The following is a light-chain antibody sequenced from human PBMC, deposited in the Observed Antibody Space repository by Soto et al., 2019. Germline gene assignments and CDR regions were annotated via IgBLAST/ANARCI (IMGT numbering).Light chain of an antibody. CDR3: QKYDTVPLT. J-gene: IGKJ5*01. V-gene: IGKV1-27*01. Sequence: DIHLTQSPSSLSASVGDRVSITCRATQDIRNYLAWYQQKPGQVPKVLIYAASTLRSGVPSRFSGSGSGTDFTLTISSLQPEDVATYYCQKYDTVPLTFGQGTRLEI. CDR2: AAS. CDR1: QDIRNY.